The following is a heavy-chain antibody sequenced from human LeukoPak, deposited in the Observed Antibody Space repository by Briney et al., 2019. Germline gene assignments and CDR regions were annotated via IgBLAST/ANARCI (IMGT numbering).Heavy chain of an antibody. J-gene: IGHJ4*02. CDR1: GGSFSGYY. D-gene: IGHD3-16*01. CDR3: ARGVWTYDRPYFDY. CDR2: INHSGST. V-gene: IGHV4-34*01. Sequence: PSETLSLTCAVYGGSFSGYYWSWIRQPPGKGLEWIGEINHSGSTNYNPSLKSRVTISVDTSKNQFSLKLSSVTAADTAVYYCARGVWTYDRPYFDYWGQGTLVTVSS.